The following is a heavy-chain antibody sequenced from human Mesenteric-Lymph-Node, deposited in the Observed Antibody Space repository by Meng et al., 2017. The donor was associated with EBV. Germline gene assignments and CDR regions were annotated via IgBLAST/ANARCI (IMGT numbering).Heavy chain of an antibody. CDR3: AKDTTGSGYYVTDY. J-gene: IGHJ4*02. V-gene: IGHV3-30*18. CDR2: RSHDGRNK. D-gene: IGHD3-22*01. CDR1: GFTFIKYG. Sequence: VEEGGGGVQPVRLLSLPAAASGFTFIKYGLRWGRQDPGKGLEWGTGRSHDGRNKYYLDSVKGRFTISRDNSKNTLYLQMNSLRAEDTAVYYCAKDTTGSGYYVTDYWGQGTLVTVSS.